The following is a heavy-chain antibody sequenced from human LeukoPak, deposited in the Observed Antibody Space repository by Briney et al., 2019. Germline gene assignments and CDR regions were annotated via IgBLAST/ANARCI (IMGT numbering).Heavy chain of an antibody. CDR2: INPNSGGT. Sequence: ASVKVSCKASGYTFTGYYMHWVRQAPGQGLEWMGRINPNSGGTNYAQKFQGGVTMTRDTSISTAYMELSRLRSDDTAVYYCARGVGVTIFGVVFVEDYYYFMDVWGKGTTVSVSS. CDR3: ARGVGVTIFGVVFVEDYYYFMDV. V-gene: IGHV1-2*06. D-gene: IGHD3-3*01. CDR1: GYTFTGYY. J-gene: IGHJ6*03.